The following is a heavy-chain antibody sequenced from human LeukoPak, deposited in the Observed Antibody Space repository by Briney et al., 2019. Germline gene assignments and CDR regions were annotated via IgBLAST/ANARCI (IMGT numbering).Heavy chain of an antibody. D-gene: IGHD6-6*01. CDR2: IYYSGST. J-gene: IGHJ4*02. CDR3: ARELRYGSSDGAIDY. V-gene: IGHV4-31*03. CDR1: GGSISSGGYY. Sequence: PSQTLSLTCTVSGGSISSGGYYWSWIRQHPGKGLEWIGYIYYSGSTYYNPSLKSRVTISVDTSKNQFSLKLSSVTAADTAVYYCARELRYGSSDGAIDYWGQGTLVTVSS.